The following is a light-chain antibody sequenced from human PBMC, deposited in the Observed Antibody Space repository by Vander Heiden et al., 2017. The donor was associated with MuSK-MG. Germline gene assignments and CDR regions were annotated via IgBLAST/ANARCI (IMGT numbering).Light chain of an antibody. J-gene: IGKJ1*01. CDR3: QEYNDYSRT. Sequence: DIQMTQSPSTVSASVGDSVTITCRASQSIISWLAWYQQKPGKAPKLLIYKASTLESGVPPRFSGSGSGTEFTLTISSLQPDDLATYYCQEYNDYSRTFGQGTKVEIK. CDR2: KAS. CDR1: QSIISW. V-gene: IGKV1-5*03.